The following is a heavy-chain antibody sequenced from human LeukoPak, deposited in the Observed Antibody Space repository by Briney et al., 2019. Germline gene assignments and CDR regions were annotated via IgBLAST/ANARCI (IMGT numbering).Heavy chain of an antibody. D-gene: IGHD2-2*01. V-gene: IGHV4-4*02. J-gene: IGHJ5*02. CDR1: GGSISSSNW. CDR3: ARGMAGVGYCSSTSCLFSDP. CDR2: IYHSGST. Sequence: SETLSLTCAVSGGSISSSNWWSWVRQPPGKGLEWIGEIYHSGSTNYNPSLKSRVTISVDTSKNQFSLKLSSVTAADTAVYYCARGMAGVGYCSSTSCLFSDPWGQGTLVTVSS.